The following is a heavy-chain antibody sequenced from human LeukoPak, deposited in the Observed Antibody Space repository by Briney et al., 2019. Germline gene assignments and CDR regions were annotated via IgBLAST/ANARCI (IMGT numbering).Heavy chain of an antibody. Sequence: ASVKISCNTSGYTFSSYGISWVRQAPGQGLGWMGWISAYNGNTNYAQKLQGRVTMTTDTSTSTAYMELGSLRSDDTAVYYCARDGLRDIAAAGTEWFDPWGQGTLVTVSS. J-gene: IGHJ5*02. V-gene: IGHV1-18*01. CDR2: ISAYNGNT. CDR3: ARDGLRDIAAAGTEWFDP. D-gene: IGHD6-13*01. CDR1: GYTFSSYG.